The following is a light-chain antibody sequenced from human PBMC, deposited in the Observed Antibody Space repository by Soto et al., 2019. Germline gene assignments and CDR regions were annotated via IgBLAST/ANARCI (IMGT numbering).Light chain of an antibody. CDR3: EVWDDSLNGRV. Sequence: QSVLTQPPSASGTPGQRVTISCSGSYSNIGTNDVNWYQQLPGSAPKLLVYRNKQRPSGVPDRFSGSRSGNSASLAIRGLQSEDEADYYCEVWDDSLNGRVFGGGTKVPS. CDR2: RNK. J-gene: IGLJ3*02. CDR1: YSNIGTND. V-gene: IGLV1-44*01.